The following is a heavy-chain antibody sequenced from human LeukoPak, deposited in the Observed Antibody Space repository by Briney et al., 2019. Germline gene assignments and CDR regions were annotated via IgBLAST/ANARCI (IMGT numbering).Heavy chain of an antibody. CDR2: ISAYNGNT. V-gene: IGHV1-18*01. CDR1: GYTFTSYG. CDR3: ARGSIQQLVLKRYYYYYYMDV. Sequence: GSSVKVSCKASGYTFTSYGVSWVRQAPGQGLEWMGWISAYNGNTNYAQKLQGRVTMTTDTSTSTAYMELRSLRSDDTAVYYCARGSIQQLVLKRYYYYYYMDVWGKGTTVTVSS. J-gene: IGHJ6*03. D-gene: IGHD6-6*01.